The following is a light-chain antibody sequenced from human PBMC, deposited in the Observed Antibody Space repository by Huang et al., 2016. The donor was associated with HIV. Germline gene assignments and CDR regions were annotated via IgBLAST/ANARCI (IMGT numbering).Light chain of an antibody. V-gene: IGKV3-15*01. Sequence: EIVMTQSPATLSVSPGERATLSCRASQRVSRNLAWYQQKPGQAPRLLIYGASTRATGIPARFSGSWSGTEFTLTISSLQSEDFAVYYCQQYNNWLTFGGGTKVEIK. CDR1: QRVSRN. CDR3: QQYNNWLT. J-gene: IGKJ4*01. CDR2: GAS.